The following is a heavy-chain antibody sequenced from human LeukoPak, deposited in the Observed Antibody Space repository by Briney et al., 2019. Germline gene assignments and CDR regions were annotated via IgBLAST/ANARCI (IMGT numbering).Heavy chain of an antibody. CDR1: GGSISSSSYY. J-gene: IGHJ5*02. CDR2: IYYSGST. D-gene: IGHD6-19*01. CDR3: ARLVDSSGWERYNWFDP. Sequence: PSETLSLTCTVSGGSISSSSYYWGWIRQPPGTGLEWIGSIYYSGSTYYNPSLKSRVTISVDTSKNQFSLKLSSVTAADTAVYYCARLVDSSGWERYNWFDPWGQGTLVTVSS. V-gene: IGHV4-39*01.